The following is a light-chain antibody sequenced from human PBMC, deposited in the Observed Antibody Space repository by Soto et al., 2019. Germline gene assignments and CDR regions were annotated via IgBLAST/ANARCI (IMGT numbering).Light chain of an antibody. CDR2: LNSDGSH. J-gene: IGLJ1*01. V-gene: IGLV4-69*01. CDR3: QTWGTGIRV. CDR1: SGHSSYA. Sequence: QLVLTQSPSASASLGASVKLTCTLSSGHSSYAIAWHQQQPEKGPRYLMKLNSDGSHSKGDGIPDRFSGSSSGAERYLTISSXQSEDEADYYCQTWGTGIRVFGTGTKVTVL.